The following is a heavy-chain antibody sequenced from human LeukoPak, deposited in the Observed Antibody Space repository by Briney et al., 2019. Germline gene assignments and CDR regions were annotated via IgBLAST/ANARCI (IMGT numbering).Heavy chain of an antibody. J-gene: IGHJ4*02. CDR2: ISAYNGNT. CDR3: ARDEIVPL. Sequence: EASVKVSCKASGYTFTSYYMHWVRQAPGQGLEWMGWISAYNGNTNYAQKFQGRVTITTDESTSIAYMELSSLRSEDTAVYYCARDEIVPLWGQGTLVTVSS. CDR1: GYTFTSYY. D-gene: IGHD2-15*01. V-gene: IGHV1-18*04.